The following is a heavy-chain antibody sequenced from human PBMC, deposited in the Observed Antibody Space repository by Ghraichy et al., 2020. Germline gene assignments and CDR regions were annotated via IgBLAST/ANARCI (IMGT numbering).Heavy chain of an antibody. Sequence: SETLSLTCTVSGGSISSYYWSWIRQPPGKGLEWIGYIYYSGSTNYNPSLKSRVTISVDTSKNQFSLKLSSVTAADTAVYYCARERAYDIYYYYGMDVWGQGTTVTVSS. J-gene: IGHJ6*02. D-gene: IGHD3-9*01. V-gene: IGHV4-59*01. CDR1: GGSISSYY. CDR2: IYYSGST. CDR3: ARERAYDIYYYYGMDV.